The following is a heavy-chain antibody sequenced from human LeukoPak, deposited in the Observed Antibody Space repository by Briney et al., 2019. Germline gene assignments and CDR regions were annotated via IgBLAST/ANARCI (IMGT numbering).Heavy chain of an antibody. D-gene: IGHD5-18*01. CDR3: AKDAYSYGYEDY. Sequence: GRSLRLSCAASGFTFSSYGMHWVRQAPGKRLEWVAFIRYDGSNKYYADSVKGRFTISRDNSKNTLYLQMNSLRAEDTAVYYCAKDAYSYGYEDYWGQGTLVTVSS. CDR1: GFTFSSYG. V-gene: IGHV3-30*02. J-gene: IGHJ4*02. CDR2: IRYDGSNK.